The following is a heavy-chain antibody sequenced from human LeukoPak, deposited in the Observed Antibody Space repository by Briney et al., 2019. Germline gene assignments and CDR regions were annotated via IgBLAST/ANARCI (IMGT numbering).Heavy chain of an antibody. Sequence: SETLSLTCAVYGGSFSGYYWSWIRQPPGKGLEWIGEISHSGSTNYNPSLKSRVTISVDTSKNQFSLKLSSVTAADTAVYYCARGVVTSYGGNGFDYWGQGTLVTVSS. J-gene: IGHJ4*02. CDR2: ISHSGST. CDR3: ARGVVTSYGGNGFDY. D-gene: IGHD4-23*01. CDR1: GGSFSGYY. V-gene: IGHV4-34*01.